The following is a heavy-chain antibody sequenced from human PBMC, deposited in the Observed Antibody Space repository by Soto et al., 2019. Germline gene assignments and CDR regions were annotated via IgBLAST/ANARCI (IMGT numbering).Heavy chain of an antibody. CDR3: ARVPNHAAPQGFDY. Sequence: ASVKVSCKASGYTFTSYDINWVRQATGQGLEWMGWMNPNSGNTGYAQKFQGRVTMTRNTSISTAYMELSSLRSEDTAVYYCARVPNHAAPQGFDYWGQGTLVTVSS. J-gene: IGHJ4*02. D-gene: IGHD2-15*01. CDR2: MNPNSGNT. CDR1: GYTFTSYD. V-gene: IGHV1-8*01.